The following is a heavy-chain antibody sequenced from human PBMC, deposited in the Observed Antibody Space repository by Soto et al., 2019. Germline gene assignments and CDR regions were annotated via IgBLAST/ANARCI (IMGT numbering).Heavy chain of an antibody. V-gene: IGHV1-69*13. CDR2: IIPIFGTA. CDR3: ATTIFGVVTTEYYFDY. D-gene: IGHD3-3*01. CDR1: WGTLTNYA. J-gene: IGHJ4*02. Sequence: GAPGKVSSKASWGTLTNYAINWVRPAPGQGLEWMGGIIPIFGTANYAQKFQGRVTITADESTSTAYMELSSLRSEDTAVYYCATTIFGVVTTEYYFDYWGQGTLVTVSS.